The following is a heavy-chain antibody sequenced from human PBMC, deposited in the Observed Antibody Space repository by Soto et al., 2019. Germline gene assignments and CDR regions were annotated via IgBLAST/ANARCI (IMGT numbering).Heavy chain of an antibody. J-gene: IGHJ4*02. CDR2: ISGNGGST. CDR3: VSRDRIVAPGIDY. D-gene: IGHD6-13*01. V-gene: IGHV3-64D*06. Sequence: PGGSLRLSCSASGFTFSSYALHWVRQAPGKGLEYVSAISGNGGSTYYADSVKGRFTISRDNSKNTLYFQMSSLRAEDTAVYYCVSRDRIVAPGIDYWGQGTLVTVSS. CDR1: GFTFSSYA.